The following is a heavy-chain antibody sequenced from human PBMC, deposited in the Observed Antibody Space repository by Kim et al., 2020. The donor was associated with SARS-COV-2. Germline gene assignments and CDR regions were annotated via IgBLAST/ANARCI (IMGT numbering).Heavy chain of an antibody. V-gene: IGHV5-10-1*01. CDR1: GSSFTSYW. D-gene: IGHD5-12*01. CDR2: IDPSDSYT. CDR3: ARHDGYNAIFDY. J-gene: IGHJ4*02. Sequence: GESLQISCKGSGSSFTSYWISWVRQMPGKGLEWMGRIDPSDSYTNYSPSFQGHVTISADKSISTAYLQWSSLKASDTAMYYCARHDGYNAIFDYWGQGTLVTVSS.